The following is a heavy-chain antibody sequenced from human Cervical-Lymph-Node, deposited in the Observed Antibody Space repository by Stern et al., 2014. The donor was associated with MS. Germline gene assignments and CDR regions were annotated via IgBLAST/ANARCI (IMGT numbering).Heavy chain of an antibody. V-gene: IGHV4-59*01. CDR3: ARGSSSWSDWFDP. CDR1: GGSISSYY. J-gene: IGHJ5*02. CDR2: IYYSGST. D-gene: IGHD6-13*01. Sequence: QLQLQESGPGLVKPSETLSLTCTVSGGSISSYYWSWIRQPPGKGLEWIGYIYYSGSTNYNPSLKSRVTISVDTSKNQFSLKLSSVTAADTAVYYCARGSSSWSDWFDPWGQGTLVTVSS.